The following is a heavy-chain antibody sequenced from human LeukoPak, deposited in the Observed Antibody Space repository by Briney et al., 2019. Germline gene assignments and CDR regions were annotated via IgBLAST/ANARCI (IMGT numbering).Heavy chain of an antibody. CDR1: GFTFSSNW. D-gene: IGHD6-13*01. Sequence: SGGSLRLSCAASGFTFSSNWMSGGRQAPGKGLEGVANIKQDGSDKYYVDSVKGRFTISRDNSKNSLYLQMNSLRAEDTAVYYCAHICLAGPCIPTVGTSYWGQGTLVTVSP. CDR3: AHICLAGPCIPTVGTSY. CDR2: IKQDGSDK. V-gene: IGHV3-7*01. J-gene: IGHJ4*02.